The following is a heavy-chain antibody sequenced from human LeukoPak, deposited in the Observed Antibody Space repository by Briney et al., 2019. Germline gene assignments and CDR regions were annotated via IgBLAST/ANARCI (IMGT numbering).Heavy chain of an antibody. D-gene: IGHD1-1*01. V-gene: IGHV3-21*01. CDR1: GFNFIDYT. CDR3: ASWKGV. J-gene: IGHJ4*02. Sequence: GGSLRLSCAASGFNFIDYTMNWVRQAPGKGLEWVSSITSTGRYIFYADSLKGRFTISRDNAKKSLYLQMNSLRAEDTAVYYCASWKGVWGQGTLVTVSS. CDR2: ITSTGRYI.